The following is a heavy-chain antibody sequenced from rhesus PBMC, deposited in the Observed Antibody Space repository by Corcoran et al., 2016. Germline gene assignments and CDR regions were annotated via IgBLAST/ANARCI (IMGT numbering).Heavy chain of an antibody. V-gene: IGHV5-20*01. CDR1: GYSFISYW. Sequence: EVQLVQSGAEAKRPGESLKISCKTSGYSFISYWISWVRQMPGKGLEWMGAIDPSDDDTSYYPAFQGQVTISADKSISTAYLQWSRLTASDTATYYCAKGCRNQLDYWGQGVLVTVSS. CDR3: AKGCRNQLDY. CDR2: IDPSDDDT. J-gene: IGHJ4*01.